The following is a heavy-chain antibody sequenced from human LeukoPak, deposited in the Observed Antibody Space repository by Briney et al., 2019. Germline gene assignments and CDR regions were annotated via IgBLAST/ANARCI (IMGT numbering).Heavy chain of an antibody. CDR1: GGTFSSYA. CDR2: IIPIFGTA. D-gene: IGHD3-10*01. Sequence: GASVKVSCKASGGTFSSYAISWVRQAPGQGLEWMGGIIPIFGTANYAQKFQGRVTITADESTSTAYMELSSLRSEGTAVYYCARAWYYYGSGSYDRFDPWGQGTLVTVSS. V-gene: IGHV1-69*13. CDR3: ARAWYYYGSGSYDRFDP. J-gene: IGHJ5*02.